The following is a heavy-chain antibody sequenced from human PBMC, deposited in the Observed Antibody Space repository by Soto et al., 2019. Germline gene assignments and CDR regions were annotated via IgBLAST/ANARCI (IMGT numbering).Heavy chain of an antibody. Sequence: PSETLSLTCTVSGGSISSGGYYWSWIRQHPGKGLEWIGYIYYSGSTYYNPSLKSRVTISVDTSKNQFSLKLSSVTAGDTAVYYCARDSRKQLVLFDYWGQGTLVTVSS. CDR1: GGSISSGGYY. CDR3: ARDSRKQLVLFDY. CDR2: IYYSGST. D-gene: IGHD6-13*01. J-gene: IGHJ4*02. V-gene: IGHV4-31*03.